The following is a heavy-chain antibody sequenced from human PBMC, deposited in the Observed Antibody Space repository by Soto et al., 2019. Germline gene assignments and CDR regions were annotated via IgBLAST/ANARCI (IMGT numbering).Heavy chain of an antibody. D-gene: IGHD3-3*01. CDR1: GFTFSSYS. Sequence: GGSLRLSCAASGFTFSSYSMNWVRQAPGKGLEWVPYISSSSSTIYYADSVKGRFTISRDNAKNSLYLQMNSLRAEDTAVYYCARAAYDFWSGYHSPYWFDPWGQGTLVTVSS. CDR2: ISSSSSTI. V-gene: IGHV3-48*01. J-gene: IGHJ5*02. CDR3: ARAAYDFWSGYHSPYWFDP.